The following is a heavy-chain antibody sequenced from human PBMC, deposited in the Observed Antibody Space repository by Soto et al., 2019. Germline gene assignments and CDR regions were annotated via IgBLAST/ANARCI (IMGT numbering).Heavy chain of an antibody. CDR2: IIPIFGTA. CDR1: GGTFSSYA. CDR3: ARKCGVVVTATGGYLDY. V-gene: IGHV1-69*13. D-gene: IGHD2-21*02. Sequence: GASVKVSCKASGGTFSSYAISWVRQAPGQGLEWMGGIIPIFGTANYAQKFQGRVTITADESTSTAYMELSSLRSEDTAVYYCARKCGVVVTATGGYLDYWGHGTLVTVSS. J-gene: IGHJ4*01.